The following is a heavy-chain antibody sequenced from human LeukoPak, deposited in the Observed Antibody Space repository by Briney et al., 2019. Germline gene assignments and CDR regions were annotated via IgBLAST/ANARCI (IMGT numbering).Heavy chain of an antibody. CDR2: INSDGSST. D-gene: IGHD3-22*01. V-gene: IGHV3-74*01. Sequence: PGGSLRLSCAASGFTFSTYWMHWVRQAPGKGLVWVSRINSDGSSTNYVDSVKGRFTISRDNAKNTLYLQMNSLRAEDTAVYYCARGGAYYYDSTHAFDIWGQGTMVTVSS. CDR1: GFTFSTYW. CDR3: ARGGAYYYDSTHAFDI. J-gene: IGHJ3*02.